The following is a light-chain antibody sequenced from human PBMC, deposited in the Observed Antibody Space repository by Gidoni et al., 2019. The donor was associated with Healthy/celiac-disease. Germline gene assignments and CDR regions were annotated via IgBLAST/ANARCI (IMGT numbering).Light chain of an antibody. CDR1: QSVLYSSNNKNY. CDR3: QQYYNAPLT. Sequence: DIVMTQSPDSLAVSLGERATINCKSSQSVLYSSNNKNYLAWYPQKPGQPPKLLIYWASTRESGVPDRFSGSGSGTVFTLTISSLQAEDVSVYYCQQYYNAPLTFGGGTKVEIK. J-gene: IGKJ4*01. CDR2: WAS. V-gene: IGKV4-1*01.